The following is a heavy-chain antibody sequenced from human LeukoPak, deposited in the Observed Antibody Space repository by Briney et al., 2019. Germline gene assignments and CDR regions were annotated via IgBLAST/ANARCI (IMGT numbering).Heavy chain of an antibody. D-gene: IGHD4-17*01. CDR1: GFTFNTYD. Sequence: PGGSLRLSCAASGFTFNTYDMNWVRQAPGKGLEWISYISSSSSTIFYAESVKGRFTISRDNAQKSLYLQMNSLRAEDTAVYYCARDDGDYHAGMDVWGEGTTVTVSS. CDR2: ISSSSSTI. J-gene: IGHJ6*04. CDR3: ARDDGDYHAGMDV. V-gene: IGHV3-48*04.